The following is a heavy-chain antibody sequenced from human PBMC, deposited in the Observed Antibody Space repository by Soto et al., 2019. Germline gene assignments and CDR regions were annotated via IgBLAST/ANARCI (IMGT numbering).Heavy chain of an antibody. CDR2: ISTYNGNT. V-gene: IGHV1-18*01. J-gene: IGHJ6*02. D-gene: IGHD5-12*01. CDR3: ARDRPTSSLRARYYYYAMDV. CDR1: GYSFITYG. Sequence: QVQLVQSGAEVKKPGASVKVSCKASGYSFITYGISWVRQAPGQGLEWMGWISTYNGNTNYAQKLQGRITMTTDTSTTTGYMELRSLRSDDTAVYYCARDRPTSSLRARYYYYAMDVWGQGTTVTVSS.